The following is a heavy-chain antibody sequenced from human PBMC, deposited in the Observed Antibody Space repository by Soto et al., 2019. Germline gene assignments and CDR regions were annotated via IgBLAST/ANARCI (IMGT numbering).Heavy chain of an antibody. CDR1: GDSVSSNSAA. D-gene: IGHD3-3*01. CDR3: ARDKLAYYDFWSGYSSYNWFDP. CDR2: TYYRSKWYN. V-gene: IGHV6-1*01. J-gene: IGHJ5*02. Sequence: PSQTLSLTCAISGDSVSSNSAAWNWIRQSPSRGLEWLGRTYYRSKWYNDYAVSVKSRITINPDTSKNQFSLQLNSATPEDTAVYYCARDKLAYYDFWSGYSSYNWFDPWGQGTLVTVSS.